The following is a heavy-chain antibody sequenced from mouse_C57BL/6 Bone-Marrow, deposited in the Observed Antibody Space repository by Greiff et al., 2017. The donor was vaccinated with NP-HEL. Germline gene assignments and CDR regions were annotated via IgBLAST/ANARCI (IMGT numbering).Heavy chain of an antibody. D-gene: IGHD1-1*01. CDR3: ARNADRPLYGSSFYWYFDV. Sequence: VQLKESGPGLVQPSQSLSITCTVSGFSLTSYGVHWVRQSPGKGLEWLGVLWSGGSTDYNAAFISRLSISTDNSKSQVFFKMNSLQADDTVIYYCARNADRPLYGSSFYWYFDVWGTGTTVTVSS. CDR2: LWSGGST. CDR1: GFSLTSYG. J-gene: IGHJ1*03. V-gene: IGHV2-2*01.